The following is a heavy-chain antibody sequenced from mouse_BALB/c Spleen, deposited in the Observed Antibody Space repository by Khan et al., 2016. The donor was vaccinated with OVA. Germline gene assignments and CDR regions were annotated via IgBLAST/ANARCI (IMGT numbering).Heavy chain of an antibody. CDR1: GFTFSSYS. J-gene: IGHJ3*01. Sequence: VQLKESGGDLVKPGGSLKLSCAASGFTFSSYSMSWVRQTPDKRLEWIASISSDGDYTYYPDSVKGRFTISRDNAKNALYLQMSSLKSEDTAMYYCASQLTGSFAYWGQGTLVTVSA. CDR2: ISSDGDYT. CDR3: ASQLTGSFAY. V-gene: IGHV5-6*01.